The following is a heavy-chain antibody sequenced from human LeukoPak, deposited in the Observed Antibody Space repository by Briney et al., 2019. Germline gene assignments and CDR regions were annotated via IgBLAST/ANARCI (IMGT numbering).Heavy chain of an antibody. Sequence: GGSLRLSCAASGFTFSSYRMNWVRQAPGKGLEWASSFSSSSSYIYYAASVKGRFTISRDNAKNSLYLQMNSLRAEDTAVYYCARDLGYYDSSGYYFSGIDYWGQGTLVTVSS. D-gene: IGHD3-22*01. CDR3: ARDLGYYDSSGYYFSGIDY. CDR1: GFTFSSYR. J-gene: IGHJ4*02. V-gene: IGHV3-21*01. CDR2: FSSSSSYI.